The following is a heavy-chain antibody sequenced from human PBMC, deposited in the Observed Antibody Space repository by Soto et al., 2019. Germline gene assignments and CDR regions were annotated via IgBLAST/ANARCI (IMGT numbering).Heavy chain of an antibody. CDR3: GAVGWSGGSCYSFYYGMDV. CDR2: IIPIFGTA. D-gene: IGHD2-15*01. CDR1: GGTFSSYA. V-gene: IGHV1-69*12. Sequence: QVQLVQSGAEVKKPGSSVKVSCKASGGTFSSYAISWVRQAPGQGLEWMGGIIPIFGTANYAQKFQGRVKIHAAESTSTAYRELSSLRSEETGVYYCGAVGWSGGSCYSFYYGMDVWGQGSTVTASS. J-gene: IGHJ6*02.